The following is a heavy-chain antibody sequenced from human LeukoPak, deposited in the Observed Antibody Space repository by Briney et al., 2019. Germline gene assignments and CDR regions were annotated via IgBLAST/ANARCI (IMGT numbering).Heavy chain of an antibody. CDR3: ARERESTYGSVDF. Sequence: PGGSLRLSCAASGFTFSSYAMHWVRQAPGKGLEWVAVISYDGSNKYYADSVKGRFTISRDNSKNTLYLQMNSLRAEDTAVYYCARERESTYGSVDFWGQGTLVTVSS. D-gene: IGHD3-10*01. CDR1: GFTFSSYA. V-gene: IGHV3-30-3*01. J-gene: IGHJ4*02. CDR2: ISYDGSNK.